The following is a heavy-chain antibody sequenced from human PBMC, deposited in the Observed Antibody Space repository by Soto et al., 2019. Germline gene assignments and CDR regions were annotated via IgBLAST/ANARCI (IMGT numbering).Heavy chain of an antibody. Sequence: SETLSLTCAVYGGSFSGYYWSWIRQPPGKGLEWIGEINHSGSTNYNPSLKSRVTISVDTSKNQFSLKLSSVTAADTAVYYCARVTPGRLHCSSTSCRNWFDPWGQGTLVTVSS. CDR1: GGSFSGYY. V-gene: IGHV4-34*01. CDR3: ARVTPGRLHCSSTSCRNWFDP. CDR2: INHSGST. D-gene: IGHD2-2*01. J-gene: IGHJ5*02.